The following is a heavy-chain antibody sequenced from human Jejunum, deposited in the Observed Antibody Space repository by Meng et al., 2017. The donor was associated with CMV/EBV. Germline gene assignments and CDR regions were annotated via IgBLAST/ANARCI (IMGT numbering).Heavy chain of an antibody. D-gene: IGHD4-11*01. CDR2: VKTKTEGGAT. V-gene: IGHV3-15*01. CDR1: GFTCSNVG. Sequence: CVASGFTCSNVGMNWVRQAPGKGLEWVGRVKTKTEGGATDYIAPVKGRFTISRDDSKNMVFLQMNSLKTDDTAVYYCTTRIRTTNDFWGQGTLVTVSS. J-gene: IGHJ4*02. CDR3: TTRIRTTNDF.